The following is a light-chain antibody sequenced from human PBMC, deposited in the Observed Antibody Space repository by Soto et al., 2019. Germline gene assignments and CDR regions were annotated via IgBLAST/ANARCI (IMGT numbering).Light chain of an antibody. CDR1: QSVNSY. V-gene: IGKV3-11*01. CDR2: DAS. J-gene: IGKJ3*01. Sequence: EIVLTQSPATLSLSPGERATLSCRASQSVNSYLAWYQQKPGQTPRLLIHDASNRATGIPARFSGSGSGTDFTLTNSSLEPEDFAVYYCQQRSKWPLTFGPGTKVDIK. CDR3: QQRSKWPLT.